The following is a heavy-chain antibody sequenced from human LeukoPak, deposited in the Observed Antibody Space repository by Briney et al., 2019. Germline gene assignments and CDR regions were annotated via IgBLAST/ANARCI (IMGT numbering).Heavy chain of an antibody. CDR2: INGDGSTT. J-gene: IGHJ5*02. V-gene: IGHV3-74*01. CDR1: GFTFSTYW. D-gene: IGHD2/OR15-2a*01. Sequence: PGGSLRLSCAASGFTFSTYWMHRVRQAPGKGLVWVSRINGDGSTTTYADSVKGRFTISRDNAQSTLYLQVNSLRVEDAAVYYCARVVLSGAYQIDLWGQGTLVTVSS. CDR3: ARVVLSGAYQIDL.